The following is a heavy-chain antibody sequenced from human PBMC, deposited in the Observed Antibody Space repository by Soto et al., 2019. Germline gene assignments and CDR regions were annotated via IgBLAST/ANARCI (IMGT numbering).Heavy chain of an antibody. J-gene: IGHJ4*02. D-gene: IGHD5-12*01. CDR2: IIPMFGST. CDR3: ATPSGLLGQYSALPDN. V-gene: IGHV1-69*08. Sequence: ASVKVSCKASGGTFSHSTVAWVRQAPGHRPEWMGMIIPMFGSTNSAQKLRDRVTFSADTYTNTAYMELSSLRSEDTAVYYCATPSGLLGQYSALPDNWGQGTLVTVSS. CDR1: GGTFSHST.